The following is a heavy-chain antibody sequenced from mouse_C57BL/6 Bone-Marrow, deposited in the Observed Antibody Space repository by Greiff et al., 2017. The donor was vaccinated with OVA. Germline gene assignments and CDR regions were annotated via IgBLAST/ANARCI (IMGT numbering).Heavy chain of an antibody. CDR3: ARRRRLLLRYRYFDV. D-gene: IGHD1-1*01. CDR1: GYTFTDYY. J-gene: IGHJ1*03. CDR2: INPNNGGT. Sequence: EVQLQQSGPELVKPGASVKISCKASGYTFTDYYMNWVKQSHGKSLEWIGDINPNNGGTSYNQKFKGKATLTVDKSSSTAYMELRSLTSEDSAVYYCARRRRLLLRYRYFDVWGTGTTVTVSS. V-gene: IGHV1-26*01.